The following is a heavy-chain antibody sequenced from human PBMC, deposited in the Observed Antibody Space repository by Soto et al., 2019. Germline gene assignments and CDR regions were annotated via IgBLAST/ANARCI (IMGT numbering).Heavy chain of an antibody. V-gene: IGHV3-23*01. CDR1: GFTFGSYA. J-gene: IGHJ4*02. D-gene: IGHD2-2*02. Sequence: GGSLRLSCGASGFTFGSYAVSWVRQAPGKGLEWVSAITGSGGNTYYTHSVKGRFTISRDNSTSTAYMELSSLRSEDTAVYYCARDPGYCSSTSCYKGSHWGQGTLVTVSS. CDR2: ITGSGGNT. CDR3: ARDPGYCSSTSCYKGSH.